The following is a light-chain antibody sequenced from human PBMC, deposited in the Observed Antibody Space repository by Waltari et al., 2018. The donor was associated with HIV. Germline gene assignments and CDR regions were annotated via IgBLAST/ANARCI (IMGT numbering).Light chain of an antibody. J-gene: IGLJ2*01. CDR3: SSYSSSSTWI. V-gene: IGLV2-14*01. CDR1: RSDVGAYDS. Sequence: QSALTQPASVSGSPGPSITISCTGTRSDVGAYDSVSWYQQHPGKAPKLMISEVTNRPSGVSNRFSGSKSGNTASLTISGLQAEDEADYYCSSYSSSSTWIFGGGTKLTVL. CDR2: EVT.